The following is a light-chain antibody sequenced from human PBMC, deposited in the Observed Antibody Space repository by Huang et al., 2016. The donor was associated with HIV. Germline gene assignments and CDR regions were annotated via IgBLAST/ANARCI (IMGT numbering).Light chain of an antibody. V-gene: IGKV3-15*01. CDR3: QQYNDWPPIT. CDR1: ESVSSS. CDR2: DAS. Sequence: EIVMTQSPDTLSVFPGERVTLSCRASESVSSSLAWYQQKSGQAPRLLIYDASTRATGIPARFSGSGSRTEFTLTINSLLSEDFAVYYCQQYNDWPPITFGQGTRLDMK. J-gene: IGKJ5*01.